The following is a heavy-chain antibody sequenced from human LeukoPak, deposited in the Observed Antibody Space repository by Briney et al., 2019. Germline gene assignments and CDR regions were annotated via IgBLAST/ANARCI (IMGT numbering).Heavy chain of an antibody. CDR1: GGTFSSHA. Sequence: SVKVSCKASGGTFSSHAISWVRQAPGQALEWMGGIIPIFGTANYAQKFQGRVTITADESTSTAYMELSSLRSEDTAVYYCATLVVPAANDYWGQGTLVTVSS. D-gene: IGHD2-2*01. CDR3: ATLVVPAANDY. J-gene: IGHJ4*02. V-gene: IGHV1-69*13. CDR2: IIPIFGTA.